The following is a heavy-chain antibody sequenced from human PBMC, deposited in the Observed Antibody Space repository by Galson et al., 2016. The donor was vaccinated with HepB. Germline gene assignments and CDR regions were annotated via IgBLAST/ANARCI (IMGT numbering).Heavy chain of an antibody. V-gene: IGHV3-30*04. D-gene: IGHD3-10*01. CDR2: ISYDGSNK. CDR3: ARCPLVRGVLIPEYYYYGMDV. CDR1: GFTFSNYA. Sequence: SLRLSCAASGFTFSNYAMHWVRQAPGKGLEWVAVISYDGSNKYYADSVKGRFTISRDTSKNTLYLQMNSLRAEDTAVYYCARCPLVRGVLIPEYYYYGMDVWGQGTTVTVSS. J-gene: IGHJ6*02.